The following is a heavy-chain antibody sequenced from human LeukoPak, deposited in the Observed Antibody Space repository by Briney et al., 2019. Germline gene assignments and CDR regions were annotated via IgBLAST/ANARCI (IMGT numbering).Heavy chain of an antibody. J-gene: IGHJ5*02. CDR1: GFSFSTYS. CDR2: ISGSGDSI. D-gene: IGHD3-22*01. V-gene: IGHV3-48*01. CDR3: ARGRYYDTSAYNYFAP. Sequence: GGSLTLSCAASGFSFSTYSMNWIRQAPGKGLEWISYISGSGDSIFTADSVRGLFTISRDNGNNSFFLQMNTLRAEDTAVYYCARGRYYDTSAYNYFAPWGQGTLVTVSS.